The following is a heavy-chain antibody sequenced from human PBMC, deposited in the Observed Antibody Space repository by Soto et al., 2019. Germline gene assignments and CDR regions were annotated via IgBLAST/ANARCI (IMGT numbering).Heavy chain of an antibody. D-gene: IGHD6-13*01. V-gene: IGHV3-23*01. J-gene: IGHJ4*02. Sequence: PGGSLRLACAASGFTFSSYAMNWVRQAPGKGLEWVSAISGSGGSTYYADSVTGRFTISRDNSKNTLYLQMISLRAEDTAVYYCAKDRMAIAAAGSDYCGQGTLVTVS. CDR1: GFTFSSYA. CDR2: ISGSGGST. CDR3: AKDRMAIAAAGSDY.